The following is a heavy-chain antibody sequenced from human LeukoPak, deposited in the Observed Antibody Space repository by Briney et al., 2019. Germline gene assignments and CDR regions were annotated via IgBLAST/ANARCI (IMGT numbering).Heavy chain of an antibody. Sequence: GGSLRLSCAAPGFTFSSYSMNWVRQAPGKGLEWVSCISSSSSYIYYADSVKGRFTISRDNAKNSLYLQMNSLRAEDTAVYYCAKTYYDFWSGYYSGVEFWGQGTLVTVSS. CDR2: ISSSSSYI. D-gene: IGHD3-3*01. V-gene: IGHV3-21*01. CDR1: GFTFSSYS. J-gene: IGHJ4*02. CDR3: AKTYYDFWSGYYSGVEF.